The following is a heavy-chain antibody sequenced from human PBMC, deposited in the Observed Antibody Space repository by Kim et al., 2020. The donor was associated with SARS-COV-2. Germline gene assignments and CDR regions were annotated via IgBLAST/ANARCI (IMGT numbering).Heavy chain of an antibody. CDR3: ARDRWSRLSGVTYSYDG. V-gene: IGHV3-30-3*01. CDR1: GFSFSSCA. J-gene: IGHJ6*01. D-gene: IGHD3-10*01. CDR2: ISYDGSNK. Sequence: GGSLRLSCAASGFSFSSCAMHWVRQAPGKGLEWVAVISYDGSNKYYADSVKGRFTISRDNSKNTLYLQMNSLRGEDTAVYYCARDRWSRLSGVTYSYDG.